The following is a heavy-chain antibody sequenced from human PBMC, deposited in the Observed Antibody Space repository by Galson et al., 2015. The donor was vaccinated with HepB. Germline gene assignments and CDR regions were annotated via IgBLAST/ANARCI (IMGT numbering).Heavy chain of an antibody. V-gene: IGHV3-64D*06. CDR3: VKDGTATMTHLDY. Sequence: LRLSCAASGFSFSDYGMHWVRQAPGKGLEYVSTITKNGDNTYYADSLKGRFTISRDNSKNTLYLQMSGLRVEDTALYYCVKDGTATMTHLDYWGQGTLVTVSS. D-gene: IGHD5-12*01. CDR2: ITKNGDNT. CDR1: GFSFSDYG. J-gene: IGHJ4*02.